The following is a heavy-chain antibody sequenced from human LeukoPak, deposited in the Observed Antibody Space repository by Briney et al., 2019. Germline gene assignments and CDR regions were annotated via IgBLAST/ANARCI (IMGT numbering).Heavy chain of an antibody. D-gene: IGHD2-8*01. CDR1: GFTFTNYD. V-gene: IGHV3-30*02. J-gene: IGHJ4*02. Sequence: GGSLRLSCAASGFTFTNYDMHWVRQAPGKGLEWVAVIGPEGSDESYTDSVKGRFAISRDNSKNTVYLQMSSLTVEDTATYYCAKDLCTRGGCGDGRDDWGQGTLVTVSS. CDR3: AKDLCTRGGCGDGRDD. CDR2: IGPEGSDE.